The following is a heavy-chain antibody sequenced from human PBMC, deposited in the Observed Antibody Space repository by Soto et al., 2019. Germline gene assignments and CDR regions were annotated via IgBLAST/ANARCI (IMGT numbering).Heavy chain of an antibody. D-gene: IGHD6-19*01. CDR3: ARSFGWYAIDQ. CDR1: SASIISEQR. Sequence: QMQLQESGPGLVKPSETLSLTCAVSSASIISEQRWSWVRQPPGKGLEWIGEIRHSGSTNNNPSRRSRPTMSVDKSKHQFSLNLNSVTAAETAVYYCARSFGWYAIDQWGQGTLVIVSS. J-gene: IGHJ4*02. V-gene: IGHV4-4*02. CDR2: IRHSGST.